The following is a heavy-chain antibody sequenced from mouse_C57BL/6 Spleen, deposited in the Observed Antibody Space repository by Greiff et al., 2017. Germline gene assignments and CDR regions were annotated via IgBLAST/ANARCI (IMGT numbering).Heavy chain of an antibody. D-gene: IGHD2-10*02. CDR2: IWSGGST. V-gene: IGHV2-2*01. Sequence: QVQLQQSGPGLVQPSQSLSITCTVSGFSLTSYGVHWVRQSPGKGLEWLGVIWSGGSTDYNAAFISRLSISKDNSKSQVFFKMNSLQADDTAIYYCARGGYGKHYAMDYWGQGTSVTVSS. J-gene: IGHJ4*01. CDR1: GFSLTSYG. CDR3: ARGGYGKHYAMDY.